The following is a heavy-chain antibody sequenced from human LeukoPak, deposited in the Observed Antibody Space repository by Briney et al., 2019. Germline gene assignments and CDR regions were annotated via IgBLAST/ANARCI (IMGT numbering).Heavy chain of an antibody. Sequence: ASVKVSCKTSGYTFTNFGITWVRQVPGQGLQWMGWIGPHNGNTNFAQNFKDRLIMTTDTSTTTAYMELRSLTFNDTAVYYCAKDRPGMWGWGFWGQGTQVTVA. J-gene: IGHJ4*02. V-gene: IGHV1-18*01. CDR1: GYTFTNFG. CDR2: IGPHNGNT. D-gene: IGHD1-1*01. CDR3: AKDRPGMWGWGF.